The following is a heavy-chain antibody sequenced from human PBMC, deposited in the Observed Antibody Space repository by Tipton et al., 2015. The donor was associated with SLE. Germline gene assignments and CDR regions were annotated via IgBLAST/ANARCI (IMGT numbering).Heavy chain of an antibody. CDR3: AGSASYYYGMDV. J-gene: IGHJ6*02. V-gene: IGHV3-33*08. CDR1: GFSFSSYG. CDR2: IWYDGSDK. Sequence: SLRLSCAASGFSFSSYGMHWVRQAPGKGLEWVTVIWYDGSDKYYADSVKGRFTVSRDDSKNTVDLHMNSLRAEDTAVYYCAGSASYYYGMDVWGQGTTVTVSS.